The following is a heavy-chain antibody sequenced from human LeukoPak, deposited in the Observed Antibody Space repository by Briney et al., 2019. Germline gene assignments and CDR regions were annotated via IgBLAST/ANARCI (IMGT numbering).Heavy chain of an antibody. J-gene: IGHJ4*02. V-gene: IGHV3-43*01. CDR3: AKELDTMFFDY. CDR1: GFNFDRYT. Sequence: GGSLRLSCATSGFNFDRYTIHWARQAPGKGLEWVSLAGWAGGTTFYSDSVRGRFTISRDSGRKSVYLQMNSLTTDDTAFYFCAKELDTMFFDYWGQGALVTVSS. CDR2: AGWAGGTT. D-gene: IGHD3-10*02.